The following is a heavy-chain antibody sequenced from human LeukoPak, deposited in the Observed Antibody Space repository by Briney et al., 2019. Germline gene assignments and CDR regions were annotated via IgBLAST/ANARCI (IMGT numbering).Heavy chain of an antibody. CDR2: INHSGST. D-gene: IGHD3-22*01. V-gene: IGHV4-34*01. Sequence: TSETLSLTCAVYGGSFSGYYWSWIRQPPGKGLEWIGEINHSGSTNYNPSLKSRVTISVDTSKNQFSLKLSSVTAADTAVYYCARMNPYYYDSSGYYYFDYWGQGTLVTVSS. J-gene: IGHJ4*02. CDR1: GGSFSGYY. CDR3: ARMNPYYYDSSGYYYFDY.